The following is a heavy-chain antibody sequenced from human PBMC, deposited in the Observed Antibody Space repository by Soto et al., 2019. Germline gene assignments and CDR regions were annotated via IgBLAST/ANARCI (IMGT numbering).Heavy chain of an antibody. J-gene: IGHJ3*02. V-gene: IGHV1-69*13. CDR3: ARDRRHYYDSSGPDAFDI. CDR2: IIPIFGTA. D-gene: IGHD3-22*01. CDR1: GGTFSSYA. Sequence: SVKVSCKASGGTFSSYAISWVRQAPGQGLKWMGGIIPIFGTANYAQKFQGRVTITADESTSTAYMELSSLRSEDTAVYYCARDRRHYYDSSGPDAFDIWGQGTMVTVSS.